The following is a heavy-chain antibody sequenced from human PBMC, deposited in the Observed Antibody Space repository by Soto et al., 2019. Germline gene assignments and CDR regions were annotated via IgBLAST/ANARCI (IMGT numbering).Heavy chain of an antibody. V-gene: IGHV1-8*01. CDR2: MNPNSGNT. CDR3: ARHRSGIQLRYYYYGMDV. J-gene: IGHJ6*02. Sequence: QVQLVQSGAEVKKPGASVKVSCKASGYTFTSYDINWVRQATGQGLEWMGWMNPNSGNTGYAQKFQGRVTLTRNTSISTAYMELSSLRSEDTAVYYCARHRSGIQLRYYYYGMDVWGQGTTDTVSS. CDR1: GYTFTSYD. D-gene: IGHD5-18*01.